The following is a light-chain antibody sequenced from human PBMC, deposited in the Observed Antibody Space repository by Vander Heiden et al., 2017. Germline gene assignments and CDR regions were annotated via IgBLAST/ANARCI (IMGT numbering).Light chain of an antibody. Sequence: PVLTQPPSASASLGPSVTPTCTLSSGYSTYKVDWYQQRPGKGPRVVMRVGTGVIVGAKGDGIPDRFSVLCAGLNRYPTTKTIQEEDESDDDGWSYHGSGSNFPSGVFGGGTKLTVL. J-gene: IGLJ2*01. CDR1: SGYSTYK. V-gene: IGLV9-49*01. CDR3: WSYHGSGSNFPSGV. CDR2: VGTGVIVG.